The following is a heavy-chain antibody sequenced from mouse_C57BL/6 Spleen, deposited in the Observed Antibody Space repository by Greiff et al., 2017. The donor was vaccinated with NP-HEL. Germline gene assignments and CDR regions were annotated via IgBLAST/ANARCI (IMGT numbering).Heavy chain of an antibody. Sequence: QVQLKQPGAELVKPGASVKLSCKASGYTFTSYWMHWVKQRPGQGLEWIGMIHPNSGSTNYNEKFKSKATLTVDKSSGTAYMQLSCLTSEDSAVYYCARRGIHYSNYYWYFDVWGTGTTVTVSS. CDR1: GYTFTSYW. CDR2: IHPNSGST. J-gene: IGHJ1*03. CDR3: ARRGIHYSNYYWYFDV. V-gene: IGHV1-64*01. D-gene: IGHD2-5*01.